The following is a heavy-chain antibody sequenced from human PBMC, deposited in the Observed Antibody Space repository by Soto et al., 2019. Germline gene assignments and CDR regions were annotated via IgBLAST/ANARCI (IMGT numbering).Heavy chain of an antibody. CDR1: GYSFTSYG. J-gene: IGHJ6*02. Sequence: QVKLVQSAGEVKKPGASVKVSCKASGYSFTSYGISWVRRAPGQGLEWMGWISPYNGHTQFVERFQGRVTMTTDTSTKAAYMELRNLRSDDTAHYYCARDLTIVPATHPRLENSGMDVWGQGTTVIVSS. CDR2: ISPYNGHT. D-gene: IGHD2-2*01. CDR3: ARDLTIVPATHPRLENSGMDV. V-gene: IGHV1-18*01.